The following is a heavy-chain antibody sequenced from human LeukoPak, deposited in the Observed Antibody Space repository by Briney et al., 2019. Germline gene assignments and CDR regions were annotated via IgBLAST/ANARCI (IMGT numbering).Heavy chain of an antibody. Sequence: GGSLRFSCAASGFTFSSYAMHWVRQAPGKGLEWVAVISYDGSNKYYADSVKGRFTISRDNSKNTLYLQMNSLRAEDTAVYYCARDHKDYLVDYWGQGTLVTVSS. CDR3: ARDHKDYLVDY. J-gene: IGHJ4*02. V-gene: IGHV3-30*04. CDR2: ISYDGSNK. D-gene: IGHD2/OR15-2a*01. CDR1: GFTFSSYA.